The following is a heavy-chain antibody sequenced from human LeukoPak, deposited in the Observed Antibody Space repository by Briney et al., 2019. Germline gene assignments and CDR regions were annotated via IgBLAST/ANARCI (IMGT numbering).Heavy chain of an antibody. J-gene: IGHJ4*02. CDR2: IYSDASGGST. CDR1: GFTVSRNY. V-gene: IGHV3-66*01. Sequence: PGGSLRLSCAASGFTVSRNYMSWVRQAPGKGLEWVSIIYSDASGGSTYYADSVKGRFTISRDNSKNTLYLQMNSLRAEDTAVYYCARAHDFGDHDLDYWGQGTLVTVSS. CDR3: ARAHDFGDHDLDY. D-gene: IGHD4-17*01.